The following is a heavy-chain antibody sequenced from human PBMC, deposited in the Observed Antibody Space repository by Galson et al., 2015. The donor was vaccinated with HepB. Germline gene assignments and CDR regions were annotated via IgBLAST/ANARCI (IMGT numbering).Heavy chain of an antibody. D-gene: IGHD1-26*01. CDR3: ARDGRVGAPVFVRSEYYYYYYMDV. V-gene: IGHV1-46*03. J-gene: IGHJ6*03. CDR1: GYTFTSYY. CDR2: INPSGGST. Sequence: SVKVSCKASGYTFTSYYMHWVRQAPGQGLEWMGIINPSGGSTSYAQKFQGRVTMTRDTSTSTVYMELSSLRSEDTAVYYCARDGRVGAPVFVRSEYYYYYYMDVWGKGTTVTVSS.